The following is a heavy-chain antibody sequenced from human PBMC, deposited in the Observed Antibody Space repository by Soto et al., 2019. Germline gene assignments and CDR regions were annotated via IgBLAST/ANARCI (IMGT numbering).Heavy chain of an antibody. V-gene: IGHV4-34*01. J-gene: IGHJ5*02. CDR3: AREVWGSGRIRFDP. D-gene: IGHD3-10*01. CDR2: INHSGST. Sequence: GGXXXXXXXXXXXXXPGKGLEWIGEINHSGSTNYNPSLKSRVTISVDTSKNQFSLKLSSVTAADTAVYYCAREVWGSGRIRFDPWGQGTLVTVSS. CDR1: GGXXXXXX.